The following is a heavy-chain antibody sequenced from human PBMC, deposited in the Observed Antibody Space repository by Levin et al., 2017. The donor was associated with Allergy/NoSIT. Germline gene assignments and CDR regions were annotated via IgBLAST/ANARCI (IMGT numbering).Heavy chain of an antibody. Sequence: GGSLRLSCAASGFTFSSYAMSWVRQAPGKGLEWVSAISTTGGSTFYAASVKGRFTISRDNSKNTLYLQMTSLRAEDTAVYYCAKDRVGATRIYNYWGQGTLVTVSS. D-gene: IGHD1-26*01. CDR2: ISTTGGST. J-gene: IGHJ4*02. CDR1: GFTFSSYA. V-gene: IGHV3-23*01. CDR3: AKDRVGATRIYNY.